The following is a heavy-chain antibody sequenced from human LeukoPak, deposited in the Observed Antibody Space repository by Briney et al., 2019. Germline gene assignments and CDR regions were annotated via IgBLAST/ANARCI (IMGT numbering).Heavy chain of an antibody. CDR1: GGSISSYY. CDR3: ARLLRFLEWLSPQDYYYYGMDV. V-gene: IGHV4-59*01. D-gene: IGHD3-3*01. J-gene: IGHJ6*02. CDR2: IYYSGST. Sequence: SETLSLTCTVSGGSISSYYWSWIRQPPGKGLEWIGYIYYSGSTNYNPSLKSRVTISVDTSKNQFSLKLSSVTAADTAVYYCARLLRFLEWLSPQDYYYYGMDVWGQGTTVTVSS.